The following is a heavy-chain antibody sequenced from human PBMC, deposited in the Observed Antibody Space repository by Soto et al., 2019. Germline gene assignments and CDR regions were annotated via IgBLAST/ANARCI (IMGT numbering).Heavy chain of an antibody. CDR1: GGSISSSSYS. J-gene: IGHJ6*02. V-gene: IGHV4-39*01. CDR3: GRQPGHCGSTTCFGYYSVDV. D-gene: IGHD2-2*01. Sequence: QLQLQESGPRLVKPSETLSLTCSVSGGSISSSSYSWGWIRQPPGKGLEWIGPLYYSGSTHYNPTLEARVAIPADTPNNQLSLRLSSVTAADTAVYYCGRQPGHCGSTTCFGYYSVDVWGQGTTVTVS. CDR2: LYYSGST.